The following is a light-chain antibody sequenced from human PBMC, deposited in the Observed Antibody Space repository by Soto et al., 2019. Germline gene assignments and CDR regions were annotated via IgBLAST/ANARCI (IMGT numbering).Light chain of an antibody. CDR3: QEYGSSPHT. CDR1: QSVSSSY. Sequence: EIVLTQSPGTLSLSPGERATLSCRASQSVSSSYLAWYQHKPGQAPRLLIYGASSRATGIPDRFSGSESGTDFTLTISRLEPEDFALYYCQEYGSSPHTFGQGTKLEIK. J-gene: IGKJ2*01. V-gene: IGKV3-20*01. CDR2: GAS.